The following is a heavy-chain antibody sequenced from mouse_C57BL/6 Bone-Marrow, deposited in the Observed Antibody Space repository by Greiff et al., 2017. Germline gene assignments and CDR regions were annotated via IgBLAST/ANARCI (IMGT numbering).Heavy chain of an antibody. Sequence: VQLQQSGAELARPGASVKLSCKASGYTFTSYGISWVKQRTGQGLEWIGEIHPRSGNTYYNEKFKGKATLTADKSSSTAYMELHSLTSEDAAVYFCASRYAMDYWGQGTSVTVSS. V-gene: IGHV1-81*01. CDR2: IHPRSGNT. CDR1: GYTFTSYG. CDR3: ASRYAMDY. J-gene: IGHJ4*01.